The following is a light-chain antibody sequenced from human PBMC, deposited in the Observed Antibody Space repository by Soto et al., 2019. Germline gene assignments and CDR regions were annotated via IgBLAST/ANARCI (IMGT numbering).Light chain of an antibody. V-gene: IGKV1-39*01. J-gene: IGKJ1*01. CDR1: QSISGH. CDR2: AAS. Sequence: DIQMTQSPSSLAASVGDRVTITCRTSQSISGHLNWYQQKPGKAPKILIHAASSLGVGVPSRFSGSGSGTHFILTITNLQPEDFATYYCQQSFSTPRTFGPGTKVEI. CDR3: QQSFSTPRT.